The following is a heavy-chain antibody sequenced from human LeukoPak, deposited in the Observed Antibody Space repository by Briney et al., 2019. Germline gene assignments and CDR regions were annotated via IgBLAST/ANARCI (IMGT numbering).Heavy chain of an antibody. CDR3: ARDPRYCSGGSCFSDAFDI. D-gene: IGHD2-15*01. J-gene: IGHJ3*02. Sequence: PSETLSLTCTVSGGSISSYYWSWIRQPAGKGLEWIGRIYTSGSTNYNPSLKSRVSMSVDTSKNQFSLKLSSVTAADTALYYCARDPRYCSGGSCFSDAFDIWGQGTMVTVSS. CDR2: IYTSGST. CDR1: GGSISSYY. V-gene: IGHV4-4*07.